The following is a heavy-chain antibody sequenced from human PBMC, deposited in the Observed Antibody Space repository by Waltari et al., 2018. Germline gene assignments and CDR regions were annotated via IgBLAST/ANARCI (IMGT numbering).Heavy chain of an antibody. CDR1: GFTFINYW. CDR3: VREKDLNGGCVSDY. J-gene: IGHJ4*02. D-gene: IGHD2-8*01. V-gene: IGHV3-74*01. CDR2: TNKDGSGT. Sequence: EVQLVESGGGLVQPGGSLRLSCAASGFTFINYWMDWVRQVPGKGLVWVARTNKDGSGTSYADSVEGRLTISRDNAKNTLHLQMTGLTAEDTAVYYCVREKDLNGGCVSDYWGRGTLVTVSS.